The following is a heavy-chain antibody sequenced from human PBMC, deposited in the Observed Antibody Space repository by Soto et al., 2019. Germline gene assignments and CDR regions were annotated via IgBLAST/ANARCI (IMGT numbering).Heavy chain of an antibody. Sequence: PGGSLRLSCAASGFTFSSYAMSWVRQAPGKGLEWVSAISGSGGSTYYADSVKGRFTISRDNSKNTLYLQMNSLRAEDTAVYYCAKDTRPGVPAAITGVFGFDYWGQGTLVTVSS. V-gene: IGHV3-23*01. CDR1: GFTFSSYA. CDR2: ISGSGGST. CDR3: AKDTRPGVPAAITGVFGFDY. D-gene: IGHD2-2*01. J-gene: IGHJ4*02.